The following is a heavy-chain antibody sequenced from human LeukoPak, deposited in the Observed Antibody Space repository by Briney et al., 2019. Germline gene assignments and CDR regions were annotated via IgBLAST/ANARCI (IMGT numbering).Heavy chain of an antibody. CDR3: VKDFGRVRGTPDS. Sequence: PGGSLRLSCSASGFVFSIYTMYWVRQAPGKGPEYVSPISGSGNGGSIYYADSVKGRFTISRDDSKSILYLQMNGLRSEDTAAYYCVKDFGRVRGTPDSWGQGTLVTVSS. D-gene: IGHD3-16*01. CDR2: ISGSGNGGSI. CDR1: GFVFSIYT. V-gene: IGHV3-64D*06. J-gene: IGHJ4*02.